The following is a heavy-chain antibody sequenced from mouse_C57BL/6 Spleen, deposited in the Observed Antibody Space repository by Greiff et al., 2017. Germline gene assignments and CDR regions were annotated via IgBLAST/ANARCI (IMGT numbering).Heavy chain of an antibody. J-gene: IGHJ3*01. CDR2: ISSGGDYI. CDR3: TREEGLRWFAY. D-gene: IGHD2-4*01. V-gene: IGHV5-9-1*02. CDR1: GFTFSSYA. Sequence: VQGVESGEGLVKPGGSLKLSCAASGFTFSSYAMSWVRQTPEKRLEWVAYISSGGDYIYYADTVKGRFIISRDNARNTLYLQMSSLKSEDTAMYYCTREEGLRWFAYWGQGTLVTVSA.